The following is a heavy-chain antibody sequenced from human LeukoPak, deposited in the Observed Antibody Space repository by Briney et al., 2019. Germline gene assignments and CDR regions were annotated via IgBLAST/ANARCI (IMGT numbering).Heavy chain of an antibody. Sequence: GGSLRLSCAASGFTFSDYYMSWIRQAPGKGLEWVSYISSSGSTIYYADSVKGRFTISRDNAKNSLYLQMNSLRAEDTAVYYCASTYSSGFLRYFNWFDPWGQGTLVTVSS. CDR3: ASTYSSGFLRYFNWFDP. CDR2: ISSSGSTI. D-gene: IGHD6-19*01. V-gene: IGHV3-11*04. CDR1: GFTFSDYY. J-gene: IGHJ5*02.